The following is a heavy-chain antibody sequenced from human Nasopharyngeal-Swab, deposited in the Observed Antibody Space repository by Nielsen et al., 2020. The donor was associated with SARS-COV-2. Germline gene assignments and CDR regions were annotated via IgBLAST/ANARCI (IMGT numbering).Heavy chain of an antibody. V-gene: IGHV3-13*01. CDR2: IDTAGET. D-gene: IGHD3-9*01. J-gene: IGHJ4*02. CDR3: ARGRGGYYNLDY. Sequence: GESLKISCAASGFTFGSHDIHWVRQPTGKGLEWVSGIDTAGETYYADSVNGRYTISREDVKSFLYLQMNSLRVEDSGVYYCARGRGGYYNLDYWGQGTLVTVSS. CDR1: GFTFGSHD.